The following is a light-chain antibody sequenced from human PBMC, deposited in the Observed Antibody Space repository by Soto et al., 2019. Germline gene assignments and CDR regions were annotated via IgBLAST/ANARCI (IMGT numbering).Light chain of an antibody. CDR2: GDS. CDR1: SSNIGAGYN. V-gene: IGLV1-40*01. CDR3: QSYNSSLSGGL. J-gene: IGLJ3*02. Sequence: QSVLTQPPSVSGAPGQRVTISCTGSSSNIGAGYNVHWYQQVPGTAPKLLIYGDSNRPSGVPDRFSGSKSGTSASLAITGLQAENEADYSCQSYNSSLSGGLFGGGTKATVL.